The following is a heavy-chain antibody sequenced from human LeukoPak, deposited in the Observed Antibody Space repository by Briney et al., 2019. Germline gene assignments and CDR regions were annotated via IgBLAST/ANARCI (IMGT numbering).Heavy chain of an antibody. D-gene: IGHD4-17*01. CDR3: ARNPYGDYGY. CDR2: IYHSGSA. V-gene: IGHV4-59*01. J-gene: IGHJ4*02. CDR1: GVSISSYY. Sequence: PSETLSLTCTVSGVSISSYYWSWLRQPPGKGLEWVGYIYHSGSANYNPSLKSRVTISVDTSRNQFSLKLTSVTAADTAVYYCARNPYGDYGYWGQGTLVTVSS.